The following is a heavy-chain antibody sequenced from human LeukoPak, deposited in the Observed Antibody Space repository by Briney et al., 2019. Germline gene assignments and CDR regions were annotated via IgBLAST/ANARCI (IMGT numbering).Heavy chain of an antibody. J-gene: IGHJ4*02. CDR1: GFTVSSNY. Sequence: GGSLRRSCAASGFTVSSNYVSWVRQAPGKGLEWVSIIYSGGSTYHADSVKGRFTFSRDNSKNTLYLQMDRLRAEDTAVYYCYIPYYDTSAYKGYWGQGTLVTVSS. CDR2: IYSGGST. CDR3: YIPYYDTSAYKGY. D-gene: IGHD3-22*01. V-gene: IGHV3-53*01.